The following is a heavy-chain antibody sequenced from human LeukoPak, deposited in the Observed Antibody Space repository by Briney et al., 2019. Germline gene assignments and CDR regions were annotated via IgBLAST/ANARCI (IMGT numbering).Heavy chain of an antibody. Sequence: PGGSLRLSCAASGFTPDLHGMSWVRQAPGKGLEWVSGINWNGGSTGYADSVKGRFTISRDNAKHSLYLQMNSLRGEDTALYYCAREGGSGSYYAIDYWGQGTLVTVSS. J-gene: IGHJ4*02. CDR3: AREGGSGSYYAIDY. CDR2: INWNGGST. CDR1: GFTPDLHG. D-gene: IGHD3-10*01. V-gene: IGHV3-20*04.